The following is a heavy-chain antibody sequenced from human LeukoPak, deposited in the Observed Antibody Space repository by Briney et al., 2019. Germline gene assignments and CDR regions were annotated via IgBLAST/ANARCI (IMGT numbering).Heavy chain of an antibody. J-gene: IGHJ4*02. CDR3: ARDAEGFDY. Sequence: GGSLRLSCAASGFTFSSYSMNWVRQAPGKGLEWVSYISTTSGAIYYADSVKGRFTISRDNAKNSLYLQMNSLRAGDTAVYYCARDAEGFDYWGQGTLVTVSS. CDR2: ISTTSGAI. V-gene: IGHV3-48*01. CDR1: GFTFSSYS.